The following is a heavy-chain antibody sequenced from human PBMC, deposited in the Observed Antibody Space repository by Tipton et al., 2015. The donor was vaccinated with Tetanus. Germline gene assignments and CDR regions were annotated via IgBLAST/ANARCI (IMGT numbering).Heavy chain of an antibody. Sequence: TLSLTCIVYGGSISTYYRSWIRQRPGRGLERVGYVHYTGKDNYNPSLWSRVTLSVDTSKNQFSLQMSSVTAADTAVYYCERIGWPEISKPGFDIWGQGTMVAFSS. CDR3: ERIGWPEISKPGFDI. CDR1: GGSISTYY. D-gene: IGHD4-11*01. V-gene: IGHV4-59*13. CDR2: VHYTGKD. J-gene: IGHJ3*02.